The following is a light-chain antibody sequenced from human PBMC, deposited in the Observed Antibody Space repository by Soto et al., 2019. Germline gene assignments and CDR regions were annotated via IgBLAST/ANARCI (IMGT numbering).Light chain of an antibody. J-gene: IGKJ1*01. Sequence: TQCPRTLSVSPRERATLSGRASQTISSNLAWYQQKPGQTPRLLIYGASTRAAGIPARFSGSGSGTEFTLTISSLQSEDFAVYYCQQRKSWPQTFGQGAEVDIK. CDR1: QTISSN. V-gene: IGKV3-15*01. CDR2: GAS. CDR3: QQRKSWPQT.